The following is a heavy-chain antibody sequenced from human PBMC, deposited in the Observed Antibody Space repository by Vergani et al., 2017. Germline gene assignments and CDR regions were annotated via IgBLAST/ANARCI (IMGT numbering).Heavy chain of an antibody. J-gene: IGHJ4*02. CDR3: ARVRLDLQIPLMTTRGSFDY. CDR2: INHSGST. V-gene: IGHV4-34*01. D-gene: IGHD4-17*01. Sequence: QVQLQQWGAGLLKPSETLSLTCAVYGGSFSGYYWSWIRQPPGKGLEWIGEINHSGSTNYNPSLKSRVTISVDTSKNQFSLKLSSVTAADTAVYYCARVRLDLQIPLMTTRGSFDYWGQGTLVTVSS. CDR1: GGSFSGYY.